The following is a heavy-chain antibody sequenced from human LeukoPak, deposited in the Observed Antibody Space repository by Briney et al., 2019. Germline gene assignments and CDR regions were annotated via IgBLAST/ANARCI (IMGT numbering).Heavy chain of an antibody. CDR2: ISGIGGST. V-gene: IGHV3-23*01. CDR3: AKDHLFKSNNYLYYFDY. J-gene: IGHJ4*02. CDR1: GFTFSSYA. Sequence: PGGSLRPSCASSGFTFSSYAMSWVRKAPGRGLEWVSAISGIGGSTYYADSVKGRFTISRDNSKNTLYLQMNSLRAEDTAVYYCAKDHLFKSNNYLYYFDYWGQGTLVTVSS. D-gene: IGHD4-11*01.